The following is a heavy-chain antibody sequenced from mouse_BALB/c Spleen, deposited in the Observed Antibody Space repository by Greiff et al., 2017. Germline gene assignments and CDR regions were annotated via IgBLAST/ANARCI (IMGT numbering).Heavy chain of an antibody. Sequence: QVQLQQSGPGLVQPSQSLSITCTVSGFSLTSYGVHWVRQSPGKGLEWLGVIWSGGSTDYNAAFISRLSISKDNSKSQVFFKMNSLQANDTAIYYCASSYYGNYVGAMDYWGQGTSVTVSS. D-gene: IGHD2-10*01. CDR1: GFSLTSYG. CDR2: IWSGGST. V-gene: IGHV2-2*02. CDR3: ASSYYGNYVGAMDY. J-gene: IGHJ4*01.